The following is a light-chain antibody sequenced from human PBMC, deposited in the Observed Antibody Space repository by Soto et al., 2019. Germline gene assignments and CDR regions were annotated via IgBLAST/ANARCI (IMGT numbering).Light chain of an antibody. CDR2: DAS. Sequence: DIQMTQSPSTLSASIGDRVTITCRASQSITTFLAWYQQKPGKAPQILIYDASKLEPGVPSRLSGGGSETEFTLTISNLQPDDFATYYCQQYSSYPLTFGGGTRVEIK. V-gene: IGKV1-5*01. J-gene: IGKJ4*01. CDR1: QSITTF. CDR3: QQYSSYPLT.